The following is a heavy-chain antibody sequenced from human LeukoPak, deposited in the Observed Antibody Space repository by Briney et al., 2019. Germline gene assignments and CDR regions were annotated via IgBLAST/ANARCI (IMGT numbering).Heavy chain of an antibody. D-gene: IGHD3-10*01. CDR2: IYHSGNT. J-gene: IGHJ4*02. V-gene: IGHV4-38-2*02. CDR1: GYSISSGYS. CDR3: ARDRLGPGLFGDFDS. Sequence: SETLSLTCNVSGYSISSGYSWGWIRQSSGQGLEWIASIYHSGNTYYNPSLKSRITISLDTSKNQFSLKLKAVTAADTAVYYCARDRLGPGLFGDFDSWGQGIQVTVSS.